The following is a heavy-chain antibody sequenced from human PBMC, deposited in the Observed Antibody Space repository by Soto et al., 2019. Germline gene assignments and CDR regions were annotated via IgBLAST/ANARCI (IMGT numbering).Heavy chain of an antibody. V-gene: IGHV3-23*01. D-gene: IGHD2-15*01. Sequence: GGSLRLSCAASGFTFSSYAMSWVRQAPGKGLEWVSAISGSGGSTYYADSVKGRFTISRDNSKNTLYLQMNSLRAEDTAVYYCAKDSNRIAARNCWFDPWGQGTLVTVSS. J-gene: IGHJ5*02. CDR2: ISGSGGST. CDR1: GFTFSSYA. CDR3: AKDSNRIAARNCWFDP.